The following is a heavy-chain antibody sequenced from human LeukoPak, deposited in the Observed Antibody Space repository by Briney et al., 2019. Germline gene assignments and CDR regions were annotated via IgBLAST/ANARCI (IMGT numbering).Heavy chain of an antibody. CDR2: IYYSGST. D-gene: IGHD6-13*01. CDR3: ARRIAGQKYNWFDP. V-gene: IGHV4-39*07. Sequence: SETLSLTCTVSGVSISSSSYYWGWIRQPPGKGLEWIGSIYYSGSTYYNPSLKSRVTISVDTSKNQFSLKLSSVTAADTAVYYCARRIAGQKYNWFDPWGQGTLVTVSS. J-gene: IGHJ5*02. CDR1: GVSISSSSYY.